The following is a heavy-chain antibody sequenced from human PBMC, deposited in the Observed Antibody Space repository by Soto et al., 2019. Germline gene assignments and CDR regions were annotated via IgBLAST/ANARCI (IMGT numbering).Heavy chain of an antibody. D-gene: IGHD3-10*01. CDR1: NVW. Sequence: NVWGSWILQEPGKGLEWVGRIKSKTDGGTTDYAAPVKGRFTISRDNSKNTLYLQMNSLRAEDTAVYYCARDISVPMQTLYYYYYGMDVWGQGTTVTVSS. J-gene: IGHJ6*02. CDR2: IKSKTDGGTT. V-gene: IGHV3-15*01. CDR3: ARDISVPMQTLYYYYYGMDV.